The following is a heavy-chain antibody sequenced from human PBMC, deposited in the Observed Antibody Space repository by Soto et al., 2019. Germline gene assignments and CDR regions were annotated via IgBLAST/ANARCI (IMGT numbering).Heavy chain of an antibody. CDR1: GYTFTSYG. Sequence: ASVKVSCKASGYTFTSYGISWVRQAPGQGLEWMGWISAYNGNTNYAQKLQGRVTMTTDTSTSTAYMELRSLRSDDTAVYYCARLYYFDSGSFSQFDPRGQGTLVTVSS. CDR2: ISAYNGNT. V-gene: IGHV1-18*01. J-gene: IGHJ5*02. D-gene: IGHD3-10*01. CDR3: ARLYYFDSGSFSQFDP.